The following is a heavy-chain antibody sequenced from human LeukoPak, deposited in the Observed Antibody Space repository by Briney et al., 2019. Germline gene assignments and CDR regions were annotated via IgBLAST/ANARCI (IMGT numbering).Heavy chain of an antibody. D-gene: IGHD3-10*01. V-gene: IGHV4-59*01. CDR1: GGSISSFY. J-gene: IGHJ4*02. CDR3: ARGSGSFGY. Sequence: PSETLSLTCSVSGGSISSFYWSWIRQPPGKGLEWIGCIYYSGSTNYNPSVKSRVTISVDTSKNQFSLKLSSVTAADTAVYYCARGSGSFGYWGQGTLVTVSS. CDR2: IYYSGST.